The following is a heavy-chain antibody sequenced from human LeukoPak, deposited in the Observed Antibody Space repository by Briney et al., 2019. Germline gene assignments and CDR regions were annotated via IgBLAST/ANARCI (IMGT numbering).Heavy chain of an antibody. J-gene: IGHJ4*02. CDR1: GGTFSSYA. CDR2: IIPIFGTA. CDR3: ARAPLCGGDCYSYFDY. Sequence: GASVKVSCKASGGTFSSYAISWVRQAPGQGLEWMGGIIPIFGTANHAQKFQGRVTITADESTSTAYMELSSLRSEDTAVYYCARAPLCGGDCYSYFDYWGQGTLVTVSS. V-gene: IGHV1-69*13. D-gene: IGHD2-21*02.